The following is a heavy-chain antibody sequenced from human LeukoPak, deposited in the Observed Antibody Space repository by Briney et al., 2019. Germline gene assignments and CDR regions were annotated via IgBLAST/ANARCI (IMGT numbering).Heavy chain of an antibody. CDR1: GFTFSSYA. D-gene: IGHD3-22*01. Sequence: GGSLRLSCAASGFTFSSYAMSWVRQAPGKGLEWVSAISGSGGSTYYADSVKGRFTISRDNSKNTLYLQMNSLRAEDTAVYYCAEDHNQGSTYYYDSSGYGYWGQGSLVTVSS. V-gene: IGHV3-23*01. CDR3: AEDHNQGSTYYYDSSGYGY. J-gene: IGHJ4*02. CDR2: ISGSGGST.